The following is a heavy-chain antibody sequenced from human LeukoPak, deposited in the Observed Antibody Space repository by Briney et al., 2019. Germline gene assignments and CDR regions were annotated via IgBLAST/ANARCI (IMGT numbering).Heavy chain of an antibody. J-gene: IGHJ2*01. Sequence: SETLSLTCTVSGGSISTYYWSWIRQPPEKGLEWLGYIDYSGSTNYNPSLKSRVTISVDTSKNQFSLRLSSVTAADTATYYCARVGQGCFDLWGRGTLVTVSS. CDR2: IDYSGST. CDR3: ARVGQGCFDL. CDR1: GGSISTYY. V-gene: IGHV4-59*01.